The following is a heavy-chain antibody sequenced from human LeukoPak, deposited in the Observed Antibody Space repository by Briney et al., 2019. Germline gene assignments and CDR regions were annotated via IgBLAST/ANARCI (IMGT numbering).Heavy chain of an antibody. CDR1: GFTFSSYW. Sequence: GGSLRLSCAASGFTFSSYWMSWVRQAPGKGLEWVSSVTSSGTYTHYAASVMGRFTISRDNARNSLYLQMTNLRAEDTALYYCARDRASGGYYNDWGQGTLVTVSS. D-gene: IGHD3-22*01. CDR3: ARDRASGGYYND. V-gene: IGHV3-21*01. J-gene: IGHJ4*02. CDR2: VTSSGTYT.